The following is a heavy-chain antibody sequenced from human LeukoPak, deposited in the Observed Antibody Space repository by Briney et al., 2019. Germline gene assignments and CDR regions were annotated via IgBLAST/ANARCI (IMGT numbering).Heavy chain of an antibody. CDR1: GGSIISYY. Sequence: PSETLSLTCTVSGGSIISYYWSWIRQPPGKGLEWIGYIYYSGNTNYNPSLKSRVTISIDSSKNQFSLRLTSMTPADTAVYYCATRYCSIAACRASSYKCMDDWGKGTTVTVSS. CDR3: ATRYCSIAACRASSYKCMDD. V-gene: IGHV4-59*01. J-gene: IGHJ6*04. D-gene: IGHD2-2*01. CDR2: IYYSGNT.